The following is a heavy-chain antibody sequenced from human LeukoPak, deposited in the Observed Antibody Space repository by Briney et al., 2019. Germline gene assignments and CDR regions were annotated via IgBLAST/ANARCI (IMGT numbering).Heavy chain of an antibody. V-gene: IGHV3-30-3*01. D-gene: IGHD6-19*01. CDR3: AKEGIGYSSGWYAEAEYWFDP. J-gene: IGHJ5*02. CDR2: ISYDGSNK. Sequence: GRSLRLSCAASGFTFSSYAMHWVRQAPGKGLEWVAVISYDGSNKYYADSVKGRFTISRDNSKNTLYLQMNSLRAEDTAVYYCAKEGIGYSSGWYAEAEYWFDPWGQGTLVTV. CDR1: GFTFSSYA.